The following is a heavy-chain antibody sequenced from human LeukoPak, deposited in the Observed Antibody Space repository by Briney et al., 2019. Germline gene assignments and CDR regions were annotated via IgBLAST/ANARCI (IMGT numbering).Heavy chain of an antibody. V-gene: IGHV4-39*07. D-gene: IGHD1-1*01. J-gene: IGHJ3*02. CDR2: ICYSGST. CDR3: ARGREWNPSDAFDI. CDR1: GGSISSSSYY. Sequence: SETLSLTCTVSGGSISSSSYYWGWIRQPPGKGLEWIGSICYSGSTYYNPSLKSRVTISVDTSKNQFSLKLSSVTAADTAVYYCARGREWNPSDAFDIWGQGTMVTVSS.